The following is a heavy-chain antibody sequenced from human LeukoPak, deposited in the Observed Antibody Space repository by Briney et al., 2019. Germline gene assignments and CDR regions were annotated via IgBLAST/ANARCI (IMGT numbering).Heavy chain of an antibody. V-gene: IGHV1-2*02. D-gene: IGHD3-22*01. CDR1: GYTFTGYY. CDR2: INPNSGGT. Sequence: ASVKVSCRASGYTFTGYYMHWVRQAPGQGREWMGWINPNSGGTNYAQKFQGRVTITRDTSISTAYMELSRLRSDDTAVYYCAREPSYYYDSSGYRYYFDYWGQGTLATVSS. CDR3: AREPSYYYDSSGYRYYFDY. J-gene: IGHJ4*02.